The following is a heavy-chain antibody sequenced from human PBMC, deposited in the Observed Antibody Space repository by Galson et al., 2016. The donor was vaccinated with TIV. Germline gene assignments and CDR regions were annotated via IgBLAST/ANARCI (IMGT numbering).Heavy chain of an antibody. CDR3: ARHFRYSDSSGYHYFDS. Sequence: QSGAEVTKPGESLKISCKGSGSRFSRYWIGWVRQRPGKGLEWLGIIFPDDSGTRYSPSLEGQVTFSADKSIRTAYLQWSSLKASDTAIYYCARHFRYSDSSGYHYFDSWGQGTMVTVSS. D-gene: IGHD3-22*01. CDR2: IFPDDSGT. V-gene: IGHV5-51*01. J-gene: IGHJ4*02. CDR1: GSRFSRYW.